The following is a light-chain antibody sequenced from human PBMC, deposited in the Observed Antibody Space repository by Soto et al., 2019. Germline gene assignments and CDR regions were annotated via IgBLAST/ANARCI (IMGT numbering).Light chain of an antibody. CDR1: PSVSSSY. Sequence: EIELTQSPCTLSLSQGERATLSCRASPSVSSSYLACYQQKPGHPPRLLIYGASSRATSIPDRFSGSVSGTDFTLTISRVEPEDFAEYYCQRNGRSLTFGRGTKVDIK. CDR2: GAS. V-gene: IGKV3-20*01. CDR3: QRNGRSLT. J-gene: IGKJ1*01.